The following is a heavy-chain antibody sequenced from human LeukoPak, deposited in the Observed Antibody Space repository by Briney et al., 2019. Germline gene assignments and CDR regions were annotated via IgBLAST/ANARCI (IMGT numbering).Heavy chain of an antibody. CDR2: ISSSKTYI. CDR1: GFNFIDNS. D-gene: IGHD2-2*01. CDR3: ARGYCSGTSCYMFDS. J-gene: IGHJ4*02. Sequence: PGGSLRLSCAGSGFNFIDNSMHWVRQAPGRGLEWVSSISSSKTYIYYRDSVKGRFTISRDNAKNSLFLQCLRVEDTAVYFCARGYCSGTSCYMFDSWGQGTRVIVSS. V-gene: IGHV3-21*01.